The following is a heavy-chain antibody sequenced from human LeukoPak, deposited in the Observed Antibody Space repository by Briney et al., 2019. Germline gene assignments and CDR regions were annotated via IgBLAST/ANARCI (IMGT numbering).Heavy chain of an antibody. CDR3: ARFAAGGSYYYYMDV. J-gene: IGHJ6*03. V-gene: IGHV3-23*01. CDR2: ISGSGGST. CDR1: GITFSSYA. Sequence: GGSLRLSCAASGITFSSYAMSWVRQAPGKGLEWVSAISGSGGSTYYADSVKGRFTISRDNAKNSLYLQMNSLRADDTAVYYCARFAAGGSYYYYMDVWGKGTTVTVSS. D-gene: IGHD3-10*01.